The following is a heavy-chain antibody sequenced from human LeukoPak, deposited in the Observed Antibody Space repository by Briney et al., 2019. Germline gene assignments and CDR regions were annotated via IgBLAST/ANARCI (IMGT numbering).Heavy chain of an antibody. CDR1: GGTFSSYA. CDR3: ARLWATYGDYEDDAFDI. Sequence: ASVKVSCKASGGTFSSYAISWVRQAPGQGLEWMGGIIPIFGTANYAQKFQGRVTITAGESTSTAYMELSSLRSEDTAVYYCARLWATYGDYEDDAFDIWGQGTMVTVSS. CDR2: IIPIFGTA. V-gene: IGHV1-69*13. D-gene: IGHD4-17*01. J-gene: IGHJ3*02.